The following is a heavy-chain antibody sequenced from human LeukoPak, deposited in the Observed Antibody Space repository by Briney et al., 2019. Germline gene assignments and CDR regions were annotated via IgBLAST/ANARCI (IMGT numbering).Heavy chain of an antibody. CDR2: ISSNGGST. D-gene: IGHD6-13*01. V-gene: IGHV3-64*01. Sequence: GGSLRLSCAASGFTFSSYAMHWVRQAPGKGLEYVSAISSNGGSTYYANSVKGRFTISRDNSKNTLYLQMNSLRAEDTAVYYCARALIAAAGTAGEFDYWGQGTLVTVSS. J-gene: IGHJ4*02. CDR1: GFTFSSYA. CDR3: ARALIAAAGTAGEFDY.